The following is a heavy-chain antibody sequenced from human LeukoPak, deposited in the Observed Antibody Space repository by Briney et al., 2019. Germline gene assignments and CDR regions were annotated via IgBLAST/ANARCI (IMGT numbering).Heavy chain of an antibody. J-gene: IGHJ3*02. CDR3: ARAVSCTNGACSHDAFHI. Sequence: GGSLRLSCAASGFIFSSYTINWVRQAPGKGLEWVSSISGNSNYIYYADSVKGRFTISRDSAKSSPYLQMNSLRAEDTAVYYCARAVSCTNGACSHDAFHIWGRGTMVTVSS. CDR2: ISGNSNYI. CDR1: GFIFSSYT. D-gene: IGHD2-8*01. V-gene: IGHV3-21*01.